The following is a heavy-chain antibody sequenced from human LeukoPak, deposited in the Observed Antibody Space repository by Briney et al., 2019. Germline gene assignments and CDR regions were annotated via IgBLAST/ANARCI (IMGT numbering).Heavy chain of an antibody. J-gene: IGHJ3*02. V-gene: IGHV3-33*01. CDR2: IWYDGRNK. Sequence: GGSLRLSCAASGSTFSSYGMHWVRQAPGKGLEWVAVIWYDGRNKFYADSLKGRFTISRDNSKNTLYLQMNSLRAEDTAVYYCARVNRGDAFDIWGQGTLVTVSS. CDR3: ARVNRGDAFDI. CDR1: GSTFSSYG. D-gene: IGHD3-16*02.